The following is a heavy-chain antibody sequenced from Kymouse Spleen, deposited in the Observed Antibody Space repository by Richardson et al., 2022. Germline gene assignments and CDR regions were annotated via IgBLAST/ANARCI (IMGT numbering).Heavy chain of an antibody. CDR3: ARITIFGVVIPFDY. D-gene: IGHD3-3*01. V-gene: IGHV4-39*01. CDR1: GGSISSSSYY. CDR2: IYYSGST. J-gene: IGHJ4*02. Sequence: QLQLQESGPGLVKPSETLSLTCTVSGGSISSSSYYWGWIRQPPGKGLEWIGSIYYSGSTYYNPSLKSRVTISVDTSKNQFSLKLSSVTAADTAVYYCARITIFGVVIPFDYWGQGTLVTVSS.